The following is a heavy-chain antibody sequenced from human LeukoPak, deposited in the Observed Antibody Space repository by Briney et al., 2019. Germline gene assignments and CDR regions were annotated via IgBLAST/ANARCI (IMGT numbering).Heavy chain of an antibody. CDR3: AREGTGITRGLDY. CDR1: GGTFSSYA. D-gene: IGHD1-7*01. V-gene: IGHV1-69*13. CDR2: IIPIFGTA. J-gene: IGHJ4*02. Sequence: SAKVSCKASGGTFSSYAISWVRQAPGQGLEWMGGIIPIFGTANYAQKFQGRVTITADESTSTAYMELSSLRSEDTAVYYCAREGTGITRGLDYWGQGTLVTVSS.